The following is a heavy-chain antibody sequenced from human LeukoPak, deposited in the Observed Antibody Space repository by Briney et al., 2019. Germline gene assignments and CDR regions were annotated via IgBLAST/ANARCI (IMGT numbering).Heavy chain of an antibody. D-gene: IGHD3-16*01. CDR1: GFTFSSYW. V-gene: IGHV3-7*03. CDR3: ARGGGMDV. J-gene: IGHJ6*02. CDR2: INHNGNVN. Sequence: GGSLRLSCAASGFTFSSYWMNWARQAPGKGLEWVASINHNGNVNYYVDSVKGRFTISRDNAKNSLYLQMSNLRAEDTAVYFCARGGGMDVWGQGTTVTVSS.